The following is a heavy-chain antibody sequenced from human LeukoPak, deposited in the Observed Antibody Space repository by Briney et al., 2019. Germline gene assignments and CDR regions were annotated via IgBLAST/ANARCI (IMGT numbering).Heavy chain of an antibody. V-gene: IGHV4-59*01. D-gene: IGHD3-3*01. J-gene: IGHJ6*02. CDR2: IYYSGST. CDR3: ARDSHLGGIFGVVAHYYGMDV. CDR1: GGSISSYY. Sequence: SETLSLTCTVSGGSISSYYWSWIRQPPGKGLEWIGYIYYSGSTNYNPSLKSRVTISVDTSKNQFSLKLSSVTAADTAVYYCARDSHLGGIFGVVAHYYGMDVWGQGTMVTVSS.